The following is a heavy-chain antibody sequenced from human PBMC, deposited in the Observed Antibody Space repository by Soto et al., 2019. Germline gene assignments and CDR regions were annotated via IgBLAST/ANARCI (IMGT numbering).Heavy chain of an antibody. V-gene: IGHV3-23*01. CDR3: AKALPLSTIFDAFEV. Sequence: QLLESGGDLVQPGGSLRLSCVASGFTFSSFAMNWIRQTPRKGLEWVCDISGRGGSTHYAESVKGRCTISRCNSKNMVYLQMNSLTAEDTAIYYCAKALPLSTIFDAFEVWGHGTAVTISS. CDR2: ISGRGGST. D-gene: IGHD1-1*01. J-gene: IGHJ3*01. CDR1: GFTFSSFA.